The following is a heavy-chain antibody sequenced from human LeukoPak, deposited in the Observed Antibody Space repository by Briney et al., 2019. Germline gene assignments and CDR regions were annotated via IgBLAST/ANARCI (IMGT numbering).Heavy chain of an antibody. CDR1: GFTFSNSA. D-gene: IGHD6-19*01. CDR2: LSGSGITT. Sequence: GGSLRLSCAASGFTFSNSAMSWVRQAPGRGLEWVSTLSGSGITTYYADSVKGRFTISRDNSKNTLYLQMNSLRAEDTAVYYCAKGIYSSGWSYFDYWGHGTLVTVSS. CDR3: AKGIYSSGWSYFDY. V-gene: IGHV3-23*01. J-gene: IGHJ4*01.